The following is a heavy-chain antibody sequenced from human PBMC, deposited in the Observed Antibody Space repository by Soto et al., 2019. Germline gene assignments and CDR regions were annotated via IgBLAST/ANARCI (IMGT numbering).Heavy chain of an antibody. CDR2: VSDGGST. CDR1: GFTFGSYF. Sequence: EVQLLESGGGLVQPGGSLRLACAASGFTFGSYFMRWVRQTPGQGLEWVSTVSDGGSTYYADSVKGRFTVSRDNSKNMVYLQMNSLRAEDTAVYYCAKGRGQNYKYDIDVWGRGTTVTVSS. D-gene: IGHD5-12*01. V-gene: IGHV3-23*01. J-gene: IGHJ6*02. CDR3: AKGRGQNYKYDIDV.